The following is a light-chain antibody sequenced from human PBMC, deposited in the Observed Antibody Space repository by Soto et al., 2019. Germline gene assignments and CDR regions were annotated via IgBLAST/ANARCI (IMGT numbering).Light chain of an antibody. J-gene: IGKJ5*01. V-gene: IGKV3-20*01. Sequence: EIVLTQSPGTLSLSPGERATLSFRASQSVSSSYLAWYQQKPGQAPRLLMYGASTRATGIPARFSGSGSGTEFTLTISSLQPEDVATYYCQKYNSAPFTFGQGTRLEI. CDR3: QKYNSAPFT. CDR1: QSVSSSY. CDR2: GAS.